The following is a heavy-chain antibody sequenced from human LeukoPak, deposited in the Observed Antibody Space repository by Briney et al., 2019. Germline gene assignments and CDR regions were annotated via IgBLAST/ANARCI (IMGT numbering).Heavy chain of an antibody. CDR3: AREAAEQRRAFDY. CDR2: IYTSGSS. Sequence: SETLSLTCTVSGGSISSYYWSWIRQPAGKGLEWIGRIYTSGSSNYNPSLKSRVTMSVDASKNQFSLKLGSVTAADTAVYYCAREAAEQRRAFDYWGRGTLVTVSS. J-gene: IGHJ4*02. D-gene: IGHD6-25*01. CDR1: GGSISSYY. V-gene: IGHV4-4*07.